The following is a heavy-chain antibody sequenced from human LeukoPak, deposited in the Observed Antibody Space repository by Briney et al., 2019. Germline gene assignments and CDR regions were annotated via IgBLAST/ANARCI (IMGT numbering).Heavy chain of an antibody. J-gene: IGHJ4*02. CDR1: GFTFSIYA. V-gene: IGHV3-23*01. D-gene: IGHD2-2*02. Sequence: GGSLRLSCAVSGFTFSIYAMSWVRQAPGKGLEWVSAISGSGGSTYYADSVKGRFTISRDNSKNTLYLQMNSLRAEDTAVYYCAKLMCSSTSCYRAGLDYWGQGTLVTVSS. CDR3: AKLMCSSTSCYRAGLDY. CDR2: ISGSGGST.